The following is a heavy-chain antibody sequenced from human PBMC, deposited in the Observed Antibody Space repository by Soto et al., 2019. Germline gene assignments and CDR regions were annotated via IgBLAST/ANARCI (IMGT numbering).Heavy chain of an antibody. Sequence: QVQLVESGGGVVQPGRSLKLSCAASGFSFSTYGMHWVRQAPGKGLEWVALIWYDGSDKDYTDSVKGRFTITRDDSRNTLYPQMNNLRVEDTAVYYCVRDKGVGEYMNNCFDPWGQGTLFTVSS. CDR1: GFSFSTYG. V-gene: IGHV3-33*01. CDR3: VRDKGVGEYMNNCFDP. D-gene: IGHD3-10*01. CDR2: IWYDGSDK. J-gene: IGHJ5*02.